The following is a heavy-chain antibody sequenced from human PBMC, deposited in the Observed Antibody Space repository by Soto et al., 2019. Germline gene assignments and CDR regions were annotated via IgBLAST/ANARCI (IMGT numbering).Heavy chain of an antibody. D-gene: IGHD3-3*01. CDR2: ISSSSSYI. Sequence: GGSLRLSCAASGFTFSSYSMNWVRQAPGKGLEWVSSISSSSSYIYYADSVKGRFTISRDNAKNSLYLQMNSLRAEDTAVYYCARSPAYYDFWSGFTPYYFDYWGQGTLVTSPQ. CDR1: GFTFSSYS. J-gene: IGHJ4*02. CDR3: ARSPAYYDFWSGFTPYYFDY. V-gene: IGHV3-21*01.